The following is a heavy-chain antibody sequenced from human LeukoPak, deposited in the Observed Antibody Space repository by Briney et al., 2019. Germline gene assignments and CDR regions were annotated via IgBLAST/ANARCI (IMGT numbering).Heavy chain of an antibody. CDR3: AKDPFDY. Sequence: QPGGSLRLSCAASGFTFSSYGMHWVRQAPGKGLEWVAVISYDGSNKYYADSVKSRFTISRDNSKNTLYLQMNSLRAEDTAVYYCAKDPFDYWGQGTLVTVSS. V-gene: IGHV3-30*18. CDR2: ISYDGSNK. CDR1: GFTFSSYG. J-gene: IGHJ4*02.